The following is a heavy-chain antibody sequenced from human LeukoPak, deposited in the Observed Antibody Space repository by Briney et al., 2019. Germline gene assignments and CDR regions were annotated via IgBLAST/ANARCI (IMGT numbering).Heavy chain of an antibody. V-gene: IGHV3-66*01. D-gene: IGHD5-12*01. CDR2: IYSGDNT. CDR3: ARDRGSGYDPGYFDY. J-gene: IGHJ4*02. Sequence: GGSLRLSCAVSGLTVSRYYMSWVRQAPGKGLEWVSIIYSGDNTYYADSVKGRFTISRDNSKNTLYLQMNTLRVEDTAVYYCARDRGSGYDPGYFDYWGQGTLVTVSS. CDR1: GLTVSRYY.